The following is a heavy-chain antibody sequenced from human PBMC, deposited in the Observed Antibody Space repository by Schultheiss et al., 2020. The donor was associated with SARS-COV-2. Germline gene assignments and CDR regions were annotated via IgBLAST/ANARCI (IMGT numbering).Heavy chain of an antibody. CDR2: IFYSGST. CDR1: GDSISGTNW. Sequence: SETLSLTCAVSGDSISGTNWWSWVRQPPEKGLEWIGYIFYSGSTYYNPSLKSRLSISVDTSKNQFSLKLNSVTAADTAVYYCARALAVDGMDVWGQGTTVTVSS. J-gene: IGHJ6*02. V-gene: IGHV4-30-4*01. CDR3: ARALAVDGMDV.